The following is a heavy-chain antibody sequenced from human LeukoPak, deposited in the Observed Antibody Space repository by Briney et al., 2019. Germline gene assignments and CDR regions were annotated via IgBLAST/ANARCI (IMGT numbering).Heavy chain of an antibody. CDR2: TYYRSKWFS. V-gene: IGHV6-1*01. CDR3: ARGSGSYYAFDI. D-gene: IGHD1-26*01. J-gene: IGHJ3*02. CDR1: GDSVSSNSAT. Sequence: SQTLSLTCAISGDSVSSNSATWNWIRQSPSRGLEWLGRTYYRSKWFSDHAASVKSRTTFNPDTSKNQLSLQLNSVTPEDTAVYYCARGSGSYYAFDIWGQGTMVTVSS.